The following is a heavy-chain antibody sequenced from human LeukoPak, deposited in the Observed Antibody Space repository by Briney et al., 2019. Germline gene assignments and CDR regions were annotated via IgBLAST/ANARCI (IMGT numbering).Heavy chain of an antibody. J-gene: IGHJ5*02. Sequence: GRSLRLSCAASGFTFDDYAMHWVRQAPGKGLEWVSGISWSSGSIGYADSVKGRFTISRDNAKNSLYLQMNSLRAEDTALYYCAKSDTAMVTSWFDPWGQGTLVTVSS. CDR3: AKSDTAMVTSWFDP. CDR1: GFTFDDYA. D-gene: IGHD5-18*01. CDR2: ISWSSGSI. V-gene: IGHV3-9*01.